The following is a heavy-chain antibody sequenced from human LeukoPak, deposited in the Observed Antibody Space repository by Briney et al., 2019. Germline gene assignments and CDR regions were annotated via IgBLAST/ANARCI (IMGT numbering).Heavy chain of an antibody. V-gene: IGHV4-59*08. J-gene: IGHJ4*02. D-gene: IGHD4-17*01. CDR3: ARHLSYGDSNYFDY. CDR2: IYYSGST. CDR1: GGSISSYY. Sequence: SETLSLTCTVSGGSISSYYWSWIRQPPGKGLEWIGYIYYSGSTNYNASLKSRVIISVDTSKNQFSLKLSSVTAADTAVYYCARHLSYGDSNYFDYWGQGTLVTVFS.